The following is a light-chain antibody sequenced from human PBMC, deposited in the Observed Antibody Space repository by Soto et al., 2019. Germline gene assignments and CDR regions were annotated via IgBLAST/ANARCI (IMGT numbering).Light chain of an antibody. CDR1: QSVSSY. CDR2: DAS. J-gene: IGKJ4*01. V-gene: IGKV3-11*01. Sequence: EIVLTQSPATLSLSPGERATLSCRASQSVSSYLAWYQQKPGQAPRPLILDASDRATGIPARFSGSGSGTDFTLTLTSLEPEAFAVYSCQQRSNWPPVTFGGGTKVDIK. CDR3: QQRSNWPPVT.